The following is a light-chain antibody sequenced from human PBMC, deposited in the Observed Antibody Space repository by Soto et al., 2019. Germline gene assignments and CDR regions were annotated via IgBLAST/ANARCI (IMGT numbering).Light chain of an antibody. V-gene: IGKV1-39*01. CDR3: QQSYTTPLT. J-gene: IGKJ3*01. CDR1: QSISSY. Sequence: DIQMTQSPSSLSASVGERVTITCRASQSISSYLSWYQQRPGKAPKLLIYAASSLQRGVPSRFSGGRSGTDFILTISSLQPEDIAAYYCQQSYTTPLTFGPGTKVDIK. CDR2: AAS.